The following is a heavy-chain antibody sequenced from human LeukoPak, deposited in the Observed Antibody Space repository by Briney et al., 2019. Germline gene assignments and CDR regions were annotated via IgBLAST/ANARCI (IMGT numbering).Heavy chain of an antibody. V-gene: IGHV3-43*01. Sequence: PGGSLRLSCAASGFTFDDYTMHWVRQAPGKGLEWVSLISWDGGSTYYADSVKGRFTISRDNSKNTLYLQMNSLRAEDTAVYFCAKAGSISWYDYWGQGTLVTVSS. D-gene: IGHD6-13*01. J-gene: IGHJ4*02. CDR2: ISWDGGST. CDR1: GFTFDDYT. CDR3: AKAGSISWYDY.